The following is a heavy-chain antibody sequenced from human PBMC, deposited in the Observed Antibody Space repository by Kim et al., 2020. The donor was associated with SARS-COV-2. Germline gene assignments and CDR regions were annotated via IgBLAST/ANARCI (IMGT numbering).Heavy chain of an antibody. D-gene: IGHD3-3*01. V-gene: IGHV1-69*04. CDR1: GGTFSSYA. Sequence: SVKVSCKASGGTFSSYAISWVRQAPGQGLEWMGRIIPILGIANYAQKFQGRVTITADKSTSTAYMELSSLRSEDTAVYYCARDYATIFGVVIIPYYYYGMDVWDQGTTVTVSS. CDR2: IIPILGIA. J-gene: IGHJ6*02. CDR3: ARDYATIFGVVIIPYYYYGMDV.